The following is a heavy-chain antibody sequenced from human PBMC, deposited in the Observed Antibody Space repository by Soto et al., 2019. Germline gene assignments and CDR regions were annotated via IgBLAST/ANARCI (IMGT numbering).Heavy chain of an antibody. CDR2: ISHDGSIK. CDR3: AKELAFGDFWRGLEY. J-gene: IGHJ4*02. CDR1: GFSFSSYA. Sequence: QVQLVESGGGVVQPGRSLRLSCAASGFSFSSYAMHWVRQAPGKGLEWVAVISHDGSIKTFADFVEGRFLVFRDNSNNNLFLQMESLKPDDSAGSYCAKELAFGDFWRGLEYWGQGALVTVAS. D-gene: IGHD3-3*01. V-gene: IGHV3-30*18.